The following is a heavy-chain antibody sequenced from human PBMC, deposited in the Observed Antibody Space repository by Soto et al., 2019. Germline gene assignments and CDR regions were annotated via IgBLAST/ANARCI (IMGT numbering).Heavy chain of an antibody. CDR2: IYPADSDT. J-gene: IGHJ4*02. V-gene: IGHV5-51*01. Sequence: PGESLKISCKGSGYRFTSQWIGWVRQMPGKGLEWMGIIYPADSDTRYSPSFQGQVTISADKSISTAYLQWSSLKASDTAMYYCARVQYSSGWYYDDWGQGTLVTVSS. CDR3: ARVQYSSGWYYDD. CDR1: GYRFTSQW. D-gene: IGHD6-19*01.